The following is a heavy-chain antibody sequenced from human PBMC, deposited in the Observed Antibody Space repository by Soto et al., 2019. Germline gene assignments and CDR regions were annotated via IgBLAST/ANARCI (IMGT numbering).Heavy chain of an antibody. CDR2: ISPYTGTA. Sequence: SVKVSCKSSGYIFVNYGIAWVRQAPGQGLEWMGWISPYTGTANYAQKFQGRVTITADESTSTAYMELSSLRSEDTAVYYCAREFPTVTTDYYGMDVWGQGTTVTVSS. CDR1: GYIFVNYG. J-gene: IGHJ6*02. D-gene: IGHD4-17*01. CDR3: AREFPTVTTDYYGMDV. V-gene: IGHV1-69*13.